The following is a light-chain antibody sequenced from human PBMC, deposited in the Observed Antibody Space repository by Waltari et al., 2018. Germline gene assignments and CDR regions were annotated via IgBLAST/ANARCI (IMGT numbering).Light chain of an antibody. Sequence: QSVLSPPPSASGTPGQRVTTPCSGRSSNIGSTSVYLYQQLPGTAPKLLIYRNNQRPPGVPDRFSGSKSGTSASLAISGLQSEDEADYYCAAWDDSLSGGVFGGGTKLTVL. CDR2: RNN. J-gene: IGLJ3*02. V-gene: IGLV1-47*01. CDR3: AAWDDSLSGGV. CDR1: SSNIGSTS.